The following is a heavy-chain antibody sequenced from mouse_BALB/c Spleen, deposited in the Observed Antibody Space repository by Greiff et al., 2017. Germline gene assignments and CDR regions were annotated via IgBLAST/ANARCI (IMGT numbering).Heavy chain of an antibody. CDR3: ARDRSPPYWYFDV. D-gene: IGHD1-1*01. Sequence: QVQLKESGPGLVAPSQSLSITCTVSGFSLTGYGVNWVRQPPGKGLEWLGMIWGDGSTDYNSALKSRLSISKDNSKSQVFLKMNSLQTDDTARYYCARDRSPPYWYFDVWGAGTTVTVSS. J-gene: IGHJ1*01. CDR1: GFSLTGYG. V-gene: IGHV2-6-7*01. CDR2: IWGDGST.